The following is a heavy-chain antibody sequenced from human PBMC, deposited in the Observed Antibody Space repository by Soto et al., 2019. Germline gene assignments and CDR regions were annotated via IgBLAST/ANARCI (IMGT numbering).Heavy chain of an antibody. CDR3: AKEGVDMVRGVILPFDY. J-gene: IGHJ4*02. CDR2: ISYDGSNK. Sequence: ESGGGVVQPGRSLRLSCAASGFTFSSYGMHWVRQAPGKGLEWVAVISYDGSNKYYADSVKGRFTISRDNSKNTLYLQMNSLRAEDTAVYYCAKEGVDMVRGVILPFDYWGQGTLVTVSS. D-gene: IGHD3-10*01. CDR1: GFTFSSYG. V-gene: IGHV3-30*18.